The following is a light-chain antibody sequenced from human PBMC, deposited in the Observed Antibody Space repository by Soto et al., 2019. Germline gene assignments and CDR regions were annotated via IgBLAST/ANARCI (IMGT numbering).Light chain of an antibody. CDR1: QSLLHSNGYNY. CDR2: WSS. V-gene: IGKV2-28*01. J-gene: IGKJ2*02. Sequence: DFVMTQSPLSLPVTPGEPASISCRSSQSLLHSNGYNYLDWYLQKPGQSPQLLIYWSSTRAYGVPDRFSGSGSATDFTLKISKVEAEDFGVYYCMQALQTPCTFGQGTMLEIK. CDR3: MQALQTPCT.